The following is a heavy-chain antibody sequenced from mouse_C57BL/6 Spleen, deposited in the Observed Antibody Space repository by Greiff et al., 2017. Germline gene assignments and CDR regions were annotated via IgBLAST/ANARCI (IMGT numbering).Heavy chain of an antibody. V-gene: IGHV5-17*01. CDR1: GFTFSDYG. CDR3: ARRSYYRGYAMDY. CDR2: ISSGSSTI. J-gene: IGHJ4*01. Sequence: DVKLVESGGGLVKPGGSLKLSCAASGFTFSDYGMHWVRQAPEKGLEWVAYISSGSSTIYYADTVKGRFTISRENAKNTLFLQMTSLRSEDTAMYYCARRSYYRGYAMDYWGQGTSVTVSS. D-gene: IGHD2-12*01.